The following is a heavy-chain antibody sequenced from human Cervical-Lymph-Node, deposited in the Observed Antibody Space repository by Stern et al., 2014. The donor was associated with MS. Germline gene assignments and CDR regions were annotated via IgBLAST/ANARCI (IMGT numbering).Heavy chain of an antibody. V-gene: IGHV4-39*01. Sequence: QVQLQESGPGLVKPSETLSLTCTVSGGSISSSSYYWGWIRQPPGKGLEWIGGIYYRGSTYYNPSLKSRVTISVDTSKNQFSLRLSSVTAADTAVYYCARWAYSSGWYNWFDPWGQGTLVTVSS. D-gene: IGHD3-22*01. CDR1: GGSISSSSYY. CDR3: ARWAYSSGWYNWFDP. J-gene: IGHJ5*02. CDR2: IYYRGST.